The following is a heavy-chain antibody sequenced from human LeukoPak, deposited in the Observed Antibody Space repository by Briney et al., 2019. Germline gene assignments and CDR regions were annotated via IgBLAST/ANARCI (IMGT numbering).Heavy chain of an antibody. CDR2: INAGNGNT. V-gene: IGHV1-3*01. CDR3: ARDRGAARPNDY. D-gene: IGHD6-6*01. Sequence: ASVKVSCKASGYTFTNYAVHWVRQAPGQRLEWMGWINAGNGNTEYSQNFQDRVTITRDTSATTAYMELSSLRSEDTAVYYCARDRGAARPNDYWGQGTLVTVSS. J-gene: IGHJ4*02. CDR1: GYTFTNYA.